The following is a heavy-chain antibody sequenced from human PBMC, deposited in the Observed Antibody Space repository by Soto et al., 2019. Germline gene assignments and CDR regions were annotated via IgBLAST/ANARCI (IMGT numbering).Heavy chain of an antibody. CDR3: AKGDWFDP. CDR1: GFTFSNYG. J-gene: IGHJ5*02. V-gene: IGHV3-30*18. Sequence: QVQLVESGGGVVQPGRSLRLSCAASGFTFSNYGMHWVRQAPGKGLEWVAVISYDGSNKYYADSVKGRFSISRDNSKNTLYLRMNSLRAEDTAVYYCAKGDWFDPWGQGTLVTVSS. CDR2: ISYDGSNK.